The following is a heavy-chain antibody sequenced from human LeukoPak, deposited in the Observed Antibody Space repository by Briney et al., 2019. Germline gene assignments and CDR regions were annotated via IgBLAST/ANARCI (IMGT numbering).Heavy chain of an antibody. J-gene: IGHJ3*01. CDR1: GGSISNSTNF. V-gene: IGHV4-39*07. CDR2: LYHSGRT. D-gene: IGHD3-9*01. CDR3: AREFYDISAGYSAQGDVFDV. Sequence: SGTLSLTCTVSGGSISNSTNFWGWIRQPPGKEMEWIGSLYHSGRTYYNPSLKSRVTISEDSSKNQISLKMTSVTVADTAVYYCAREFYDISAGYSAQGDVFDVWGQGTVVTVSS.